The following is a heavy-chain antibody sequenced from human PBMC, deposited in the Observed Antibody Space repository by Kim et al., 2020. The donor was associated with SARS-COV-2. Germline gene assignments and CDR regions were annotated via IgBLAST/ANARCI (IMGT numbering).Heavy chain of an antibody. J-gene: IGHJ6*03. Sequence: SQTLSLTCAISGDSVSSNSAAWNWIRQSPSRGLEWLGRTYYRSKWYNDYAVSVKSRITINPDTSKNQFSLQLNSVTPEDTAVYYCARVREAYCGGDCSRPWDYYYMDVWGKGTTVTVSS. CDR1: GDSVSSNSAA. CDR3: ARVREAYCGGDCSRPWDYYYMDV. V-gene: IGHV6-1*01. D-gene: IGHD2-21*02. CDR2: TYYRSKWYN.